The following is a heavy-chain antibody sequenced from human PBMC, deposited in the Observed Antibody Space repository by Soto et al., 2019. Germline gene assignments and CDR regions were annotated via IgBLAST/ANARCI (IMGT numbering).Heavy chain of an antibody. Sequence: RGSLGIACAASGFSFKDYYMTWMRQTPGKGLEWISTITSSGGTTYYAASVKGRVTISRDNANNSLYLQMSGLRAEDTALYYCARDKYTTYVNYFDLWGQGTLVTVSS. V-gene: IGHV3-11*01. CDR3: ARDKYTTYVNYFDL. CDR1: GFSFKDYY. J-gene: IGHJ5*02. D-gene: IGHD2-2*02. CDR2: ITSSGGTT.